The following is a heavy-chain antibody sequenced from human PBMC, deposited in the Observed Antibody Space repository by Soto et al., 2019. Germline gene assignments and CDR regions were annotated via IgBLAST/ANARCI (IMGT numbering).Heavy chain of an antibody. CDR3: ASGSSGYYYVPYYYGMDV. CDR2: ISSSGSTI. Sequence: GSLRLSCAASGFTFSSYEMNWVRQAPGKGLEWVSYISSSGSTIYYADSVKGRFTISRDNAKNSLYLQMNSLRAEDTAVYYCASGSSGYYYVPYYYGMDVWGQGTTVTVSS. V-gene: IGHV3-48*03. J-gene: IGHJ6*02. CDR1: GFTFSSYE. D-gene: IGHD3-22*01.